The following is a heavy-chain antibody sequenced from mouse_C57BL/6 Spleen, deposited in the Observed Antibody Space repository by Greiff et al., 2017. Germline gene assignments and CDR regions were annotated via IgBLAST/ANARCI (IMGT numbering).Heavy chain of an antibody. CDR1: GYTFTSYT. CDR2: INPSSGYT. V-gene: IGHV1-4*01. J-gene: IGHJ2*01. Sequence: QVQLQQSGAELARPGASVKMSCKASGYTFTSYTMHWVKQRPGQGLEWIGYINPSSGYTKYNQKFKDKATLTADKSSSTAYMQLSSLTSDDSAVYYCARSLITTVVWYYWGQGTTLTVSS. D-gene: IGHD1-1*01. CDR3: ARSLITTVVWYY.